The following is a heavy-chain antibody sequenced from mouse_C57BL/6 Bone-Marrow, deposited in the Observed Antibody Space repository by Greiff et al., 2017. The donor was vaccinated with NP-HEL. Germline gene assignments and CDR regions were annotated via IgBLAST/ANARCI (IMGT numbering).Heavy chain of an antibody. CDR2: IYPGSGST. Sequence: QVQLQQPGAELVKPGASVKMSCKASGYTFTSYWLTWVKQRPGQGLEWIGDIYPGSGSTNYNEQFKSKATLTVETSSSTAYMQLSSLTSEDSAVYYCARGGYGSTYCDVWGTGTTVTVSS. V-gene: IGHV1-55*01. J-gene: IGHJ1*03. D-gene: IGHD1-1*01. CDR1: GYTFTSYW. CDR3: ARGGYGSTYCDV.